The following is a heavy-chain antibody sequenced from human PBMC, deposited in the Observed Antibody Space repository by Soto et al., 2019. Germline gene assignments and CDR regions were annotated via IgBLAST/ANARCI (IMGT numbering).Heavy chain of an antibody. CDR1: GFTLSNAW. Sequence: GGSLRLSCAASGFTLSNAWMSWVRQAPGKGLEWAGRIRSKADGGTTDYVAPVRGRFTISRDDSKNTLYLQMNSLKTEDTAVYYCTTASFYYDNSGPTSFDHWGQGTLVTVSS. J-gene: IGHJ4*02. CDR3: TTASFYYDNSGPTSFDH. CDR2: IRSKADGGTT. V-gene: IGHV3-15*07. D-gene: IGHD3-22*01.